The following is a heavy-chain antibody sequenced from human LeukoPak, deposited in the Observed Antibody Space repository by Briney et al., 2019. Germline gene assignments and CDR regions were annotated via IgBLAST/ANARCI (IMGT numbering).Heavy chain of an antibody. D-gene: IGHD4-17*01. CDR1: GFTFSSYG. Sequence: GGSLRLSCAASGFTFSSYGMHWVRQAPGKGLEWVTFIRYDGSNKYYADSVKGRFTISRDNSKNTLYLQMNSLRAEDTAFYYCARGVGPSTVSPLNYWGQGTLVTVSS. CDR3: ARGVGPSTVSPLNY. CDR2: IRYDGSNK. J-gene: IGHJ4*02. V-gene: IGHV3-30*02.